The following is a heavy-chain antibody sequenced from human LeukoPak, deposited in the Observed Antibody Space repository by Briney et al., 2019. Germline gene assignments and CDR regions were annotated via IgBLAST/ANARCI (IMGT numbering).Heavy chain of an antibody. CDR3: ARGLGELSLPSFWFDP. CDR2: INPSAGST. Sequence: ASVKVSCKASGYTFTSYFIHWVRQAPGQGLERMGIINPSAGSTTYAQKFQGRVTMTRDTSTSTVYMELSGLTSEDTAVYYCARGLGELSLPSFWFDPWGHGTLVTVSS. D-gene: IGHD3-16*02. CDR1: GYTFTSYF. J-gene: IGHJ5*02. V-gene: IGHV1-46*01.